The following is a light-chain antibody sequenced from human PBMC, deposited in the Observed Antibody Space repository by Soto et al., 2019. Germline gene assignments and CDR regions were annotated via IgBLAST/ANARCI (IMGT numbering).Light chain of an antibody. J-gene: IGKJ1*01. CDR3: QQRSNWPT. CDR2: DAS. CDR1: QSVSSY. Sequence: EIVLAQSPATLSLSAWERATLSCRASQSVSSYLAWYQQKPGQAPRLLIYDASNRATGIPARFSGSGSGTDFTLTICSLEPEDFAVYYCQQRSNWPTFGQGTEVDI. V-gene: IGKV3-11*01.